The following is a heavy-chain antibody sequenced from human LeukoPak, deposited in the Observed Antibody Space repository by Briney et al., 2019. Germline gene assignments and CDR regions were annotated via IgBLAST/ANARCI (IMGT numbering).Heavy chain of an antibody. D-gene: IGHD3-22*01. Sequence: PSETLSLTCTVSGGSISSSSYYWGWIRQPPGKGLEWIGSIYYSGSTYYNPSLKSRVTISVDTSKNQFSRKLSSVTAADTAVYYCASYYSGGYGLDAFDIWGQGTMVTVSA. CDR1: GGSISSSSYY. J-gene: IGHJ3*02. V-gene: IGHV4-39*01. CDR3: ASYYSGGYGLDAFDI. CDR2: IYYSGST.